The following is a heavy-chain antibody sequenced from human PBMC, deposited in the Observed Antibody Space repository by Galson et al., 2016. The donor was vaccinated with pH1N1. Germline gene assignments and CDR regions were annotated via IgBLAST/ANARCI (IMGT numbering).Heavy chain of an antibody. Sequence: SVKVSCKASGYTFTTCATHWVRQAPGQRLEWMGWINAGNGNAKYLQKLQDRVTITRDASATTAYMDLRSLRSEDTAVYYCARGGTLSDFWSNYYPYGMDVWGQGTTVTVSS. J-gene: IGHJ6*02. CDR3: ARGGTLSDFWSNYYPYGMDV. CDR1: GYTFTTCA. V-gene: IGHV1-3*01. CDR2: INAGNGNA. D-gene: IGHD3-3*01.